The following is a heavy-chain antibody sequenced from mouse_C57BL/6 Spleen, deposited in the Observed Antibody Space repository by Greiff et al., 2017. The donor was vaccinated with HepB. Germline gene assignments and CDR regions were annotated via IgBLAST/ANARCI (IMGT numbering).Heavy chain of an antibody. J-gene: IGHJ3*01. CDR3: ASPPYYGNYEFAY. D-gene: IGHD2-10*01. V-gene: IGHV1-81*01. Sequence: QVQLKQSGAELARPGASVKLSCKASGYTFTSYGISWVKQRTGQGLEWIGEIYPRSGNTYYNEKFKGKATLTADKSSSTAYMELRSLTSEDSAVYFCASPPYYGNYEFAYWGQGTLVTVSA. CDR1: GYTFTSYG. CDR2: IYPRSGNT.